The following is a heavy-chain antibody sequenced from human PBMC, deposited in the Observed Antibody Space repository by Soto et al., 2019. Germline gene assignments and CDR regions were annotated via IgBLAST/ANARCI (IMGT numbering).Heavy chain of an antibody. V-gene: IGHV4-59*01. J-gene: IGHJ6*03. CDR2: IYYSGST. D-gene: IGHD1-1*01. CDR3: ARVLEHRYYYYYYMDV. CDR1: GGSISSYY. Sequence: PSETLSLTCTVSGGSISSYYWSWIRQPPGKGLEWIGYIYYSGSTNYNPSLKSRVTISVDTSKNQFSLKLSSVTAADTAVYYCARVLEHRYYYYYYMDVWGKGTTVTVSS.